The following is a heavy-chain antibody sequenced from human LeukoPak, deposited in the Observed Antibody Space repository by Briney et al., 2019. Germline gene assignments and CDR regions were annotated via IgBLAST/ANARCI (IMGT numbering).Heavy chain of an antibody. CDR2: ISYDGSNE. CDR1: GFIFSNYA. D-gene: IGHD5-24*01. Sequence: GGSLRLSCAASGFIFSNYAMHWVRQAPGKGREWVAVISYDGSNEYYADSVKGRFTISRDSSKNTLYLQMNSLRTEDTAVFYCARGGMATLFDYWGQGTLVTVSS. CDR3: ARGGMATLFDY. J-gene: IGHJ4*02. V-gene: IGHV3-30*04.